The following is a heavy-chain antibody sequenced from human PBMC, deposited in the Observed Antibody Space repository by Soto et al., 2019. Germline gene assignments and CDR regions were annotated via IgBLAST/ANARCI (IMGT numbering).Heavy chain of an antibody. Sequence: QVQLQESGPGLVKPSHTLSLTCTVSGGSISSGGYYWSWIRQHPGRGLEWIGYIYYSRSTYYNPSLKSRVTISGDTSKNHCSRKLRSVTAAATAVYYCASGGRRSPGMDVWGQGTTVTVSS. CDR1: GGSISSGGYY. D-gene: IGHD3-10*01. J-gene: IGHJ6*02. V-gene: IGHV4-31*03. CDR3: ASGGRRSPGMDV. CDR2: IYYSRST.